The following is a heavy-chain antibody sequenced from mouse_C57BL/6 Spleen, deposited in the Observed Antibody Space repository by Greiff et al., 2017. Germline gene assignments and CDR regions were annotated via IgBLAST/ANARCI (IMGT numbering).Heavy chain of an antibody. CDR1: GFTFSSYG. D-gene: IGHD2-4*01. V-gene: IGHV5-6*02. CDR2: ISSGGSYT. Sequence: EVKLEESGGDLVKPGGSLKLSCAASGFTFSSYGMSWVRQTPDKRLEWVATISSGGSYTYYPDSVKGRFTISRDNAKNTLYLQMSSLKSEDTAMYYCARQGHGYDYDAWFAYWGQGTLVTVSA. J-gene: IGHJ3*01. CDR3: ARQGHGYDYDAWFAY.